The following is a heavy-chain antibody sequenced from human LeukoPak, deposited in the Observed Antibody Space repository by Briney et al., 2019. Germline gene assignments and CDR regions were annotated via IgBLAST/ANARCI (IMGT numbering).Heavy chain of an antibody. D-gene: IGHD3-10*02. V-gene: IGHV4-59*01. CDR2: IYYSGST. CDR1: GGSISSYY. Sequence: PSETLSLTCTVSGGSISSYYWSWIRQPPGKGLEWIGYIYYSGSTNYNPSLKSRVTISVDTSKNQFSLKLSSVTAADTAVYYCAREHSGRGCIDPWGQGTLVTVSS. J-gene: IGHJ5*02. CDR3: AREHSGRGCIDP.